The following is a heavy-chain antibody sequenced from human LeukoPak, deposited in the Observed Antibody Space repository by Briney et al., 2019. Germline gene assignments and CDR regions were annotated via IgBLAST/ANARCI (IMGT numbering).Heavy chain of an antibody. CDR3: ARAYCSSCYGYAY. V-gene: IGHV3-48*02. Sequence: GGSLRLSCVVSGFTFSSYSMNWVRQAPGKGLEWISYITSSSGTIYADSVKGRFTISRDNAKNSLFLQTNSLRDEDTAVYYCARAYCSSCYGYAYWGQGTLVTVSS. CDR2: ITSSSGTI. J-gene: IGHJ4*02. CDR1: GFTFSSYS. D-gene: IGHD6-13*01.